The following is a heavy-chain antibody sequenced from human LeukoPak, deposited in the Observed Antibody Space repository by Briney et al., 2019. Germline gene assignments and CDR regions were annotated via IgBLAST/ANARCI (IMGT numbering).Heavy chain of an antibody. CDR1: GGSISSSSYY. J-gene: IGHJ4*02. CDR3: ARQSGIADY. V-gene: IGHV4-39*01. CDR2: IYYSGST. D-gene: IGHD6-13*01. Sequence: SETLSLTCTVSGGSISSSSYYWGWIRQPPGKGLEWIGSIYYSGSTYYNPSLKSRVTISVDTSKNQFSLKLSSVTAADTAVYHCARQSGIADYWGQGTLVTVSS.